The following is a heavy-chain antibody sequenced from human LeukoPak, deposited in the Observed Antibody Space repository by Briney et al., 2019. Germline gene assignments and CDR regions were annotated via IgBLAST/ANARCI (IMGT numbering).Heavy chain of an antibody. Sequence: ASVKVSCKASGYTFTSYYLYWVRQAPGQGLGWMGIVYPSGGSTTYAQKFQGRVTMTRDTSTRTVNMDLGSLRSEDTAVYYRARAPYDEEWSGYFDYWGQGTLVTVSS. CDR1: GYTFTSYY. CDR3: ARAPYDEEWSGYFDY. J-gene: IGHJ4*02. D-gene: IGHD3-3*01. CDR2: VYPSGGST. V-gene: IGHV1-46*01.